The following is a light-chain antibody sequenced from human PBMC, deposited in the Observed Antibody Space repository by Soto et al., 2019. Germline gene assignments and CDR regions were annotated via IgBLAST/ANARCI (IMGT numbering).Light chain of an antibody. Sequence: EIVLTQSPGTLSLSPGERAALSCRASQSVNGNYLAWYQQNPGQPPRLLIYGASTRATGIADRFSGSGSGTDFTLTVSRLEPDDFAVYFCQQYVDSPITFGQGTRLEIK. V-gene: IGKV3-20*01. CDR3: QQYVDSPIT. CDR2: GAS. J-gene: IGKJ5*01. CDR1: QSVNGNY.